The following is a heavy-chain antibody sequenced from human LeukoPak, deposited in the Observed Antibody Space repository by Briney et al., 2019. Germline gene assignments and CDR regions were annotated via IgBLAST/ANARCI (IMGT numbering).Heavy chain of an antibody. Sequence: ASAKVSCKASGYTFTSYGISWVRQGPGQGHEWMGWISAYNGNTNYAQKLQGRVTMTTDTSTSTAYMELRSLRSDDTAVYYCARDQVRSSPDYWGQGTLVTVSS. V-gene: IGHV1-18*01. CDR1: GYTFTSYG. J-gene: IGHJ4*02. D-gene: IGHD6-13*01. CDR2: ISAYNGNT. CDR3: ARDQVRSSPDY.